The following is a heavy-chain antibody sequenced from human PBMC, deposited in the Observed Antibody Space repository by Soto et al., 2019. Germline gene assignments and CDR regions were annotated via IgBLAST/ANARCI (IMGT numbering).Heavy chain of an antibody. V-gene: IGHV4-59*01. CDR2: IYYSGNT. J-gene: IGHJ6*02. CDR3: ARRIAARRGLDYYYYGMDV. Sequence: SETLSLTCTVSGDSISNYYLSWIRQPPGKGLEWIGYIYYSGNTNYNPSLKSRVTISVDTSKNQFSLKLTSVTAADTAVYYCARRIAARRGLDYYYYGMDVWGQGTTVTVSS. D-gene: IGHD6-6*01. CDR1: GDSISNYY.